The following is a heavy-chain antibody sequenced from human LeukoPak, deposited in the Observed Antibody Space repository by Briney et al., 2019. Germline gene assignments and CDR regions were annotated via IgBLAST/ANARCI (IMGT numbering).Heavy chain of an antibody. CDR2: INHSGST. J-gene: IGHJ4*02. Sequence: SETLSLTCAVYGGSFSGYYWSWIRQPPGKGLEWIGEINHSGSTNYNPSLKSRVTISVDTSKNHFSLKLSSVTAADTAVYYCASTAVAGTSPYFDYWGQGTLVTVSS. D-gene: IGHD6-19*01. CDR3: ASTAVAGTSPYFDY. CDR1: GGSFSGYY. V-gene: IGHV4-34*01.